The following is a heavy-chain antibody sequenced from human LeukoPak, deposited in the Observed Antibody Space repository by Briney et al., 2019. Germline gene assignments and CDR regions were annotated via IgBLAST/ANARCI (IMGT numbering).Heavy chain of an antibody. V-gene: IGHV4-59*01. CDR2: IYYGGST. J-gene: IGHJ6*02. CDR3: ARDGRIAVAGFYYYYGMDV. Sequence: SETLSLTCTVSGGSISTYYWSWIRQPPGKGLEWVGYIYYGGSTNYNPSLKSRVTISVDTSKNQFSLKLSSVTAADTAMYYCARDGRIAVAGFYYYYGMDVWGQGTTVTVSS. D-gene: IGHD6-19*01. CDR1: GGSISTYY.